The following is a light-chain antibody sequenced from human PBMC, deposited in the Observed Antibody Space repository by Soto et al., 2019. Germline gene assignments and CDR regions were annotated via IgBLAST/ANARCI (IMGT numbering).Light chain of an antibody. CDR2: EVS. Sequence: HSALTQPASVSGSPGQSITISCTGTSSDVGDYNYVSWYQQHPDKAPKLMIYEVSYRPSGVTNRFSGSKSGNTASLTISGLQDEDEADYYCSSYTSSSTRVFRTGTKLTVL. CDR3: SSYTSSSTRV. V-gene: IGLV2-14*01. J-gene: IGLJ1*01. CDR1: SSDVGDYNY.